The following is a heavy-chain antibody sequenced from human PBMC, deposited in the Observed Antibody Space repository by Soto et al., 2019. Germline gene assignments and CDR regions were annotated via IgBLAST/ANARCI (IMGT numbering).Heavy chain of an antibody. CDR3: GRVVEGATRHTDFDS. CDR2: ISHSGST. D-gene: IGHD2-15*01. J-gene: IGHJ5*01. Sequence: PSETLSLTCSVSGADINSGGFTWTWIRQHAGKGLEWLGYISHSGSTDYNPSLKSRLSISGDTSGNQFSLRVNSVTAADTAVYYCGRVVEGATRHTDFDSWGQGILVTVSS. V-gene: IGHV4-30-2*05. CDR1: GADINSGGFT.